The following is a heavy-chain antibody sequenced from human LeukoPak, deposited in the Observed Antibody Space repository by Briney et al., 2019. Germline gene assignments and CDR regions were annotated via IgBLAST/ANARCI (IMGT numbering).Heavy chain of an antibody. D-gene: IGHD3-9*01. Sequence: PSQTLSLTCTVSGGSISSGGYYWSWIRQHPGKGLEWIGYIYYSGSTYYNPSLKSRVTISVDTSKNQFSLKLSSVTAADTAVYYCARDRGYYDILTGYYKKYYFDYWGQGTLVTVSS. V-gene: IGHV4-31*03. CDR3: ARDRGYYDILTGYYKKYYFDY. CDR1: GGSISSGGYY. CDR2: IYYSGST. J-gene: IGHJ4*02.